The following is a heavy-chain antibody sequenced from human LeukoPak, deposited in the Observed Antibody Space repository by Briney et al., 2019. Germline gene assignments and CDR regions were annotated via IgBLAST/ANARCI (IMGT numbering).Heavy chain of an antibody. V-gene: IGHV3-33*01. CDR3: ARDGIVVVPAASDAFDI. Sequence: GRSLRLSCAASGFTFSSYGMHCGRQGPGEGRGWGAVIWYDGSKKYYADSVKGRFTISRDNSKNTLYLQMNSLRAEDTAVYYCARDGIVVVPAASDAFDIWGQGTMVTVSS. J-gene: IGHJ3*02. D-gene: IGHD2-2*01. CDR2: IWYDGSKK. CDR1: GFTFSSYG.